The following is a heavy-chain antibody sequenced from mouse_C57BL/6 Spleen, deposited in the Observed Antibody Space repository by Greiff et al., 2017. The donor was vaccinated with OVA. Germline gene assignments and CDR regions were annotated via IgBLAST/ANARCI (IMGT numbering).Heavy chain of an antibody. CDR1: GFTFSDYG. CDR2: ISSGSSTI. CDR3: ARPNWDGRFAY. V-gene: IGHV5-17*01. D-gene: IGHD4-1*01. J-gene: IGHJ3*01. Sequence: EVRLVESGGGLVKPGGSLKLSCAASGFTFSDYGMHWVRQAPEKGLEWVAYISSGSSTIYYADTVKGRFTISRDNAKNTLFLQMTSLRSEDTAMYYCARPNWDGRFAYWGQGTLVTVSA.